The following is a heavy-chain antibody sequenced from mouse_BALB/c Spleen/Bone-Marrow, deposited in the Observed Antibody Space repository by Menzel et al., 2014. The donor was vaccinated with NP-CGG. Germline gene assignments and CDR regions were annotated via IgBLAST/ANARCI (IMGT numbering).Heavy chain of an antibody. J-gene: IGHJ2*01. CDR2: INPNNGNT. V-gene: IGHV1S81*02. Sequence: QVQLQQSGAELVKPGASVKLSCKASGYTFTSYYMYWVKQRPGQGLEWIGGINPNNGNTNFSETFKNKATLTVDNPSSTAYGQLSCLTSEGSAVYYCTRRDYWGQGTTLTVSS. CDR3: TRRDY. CDR1: GYTFTSYY.